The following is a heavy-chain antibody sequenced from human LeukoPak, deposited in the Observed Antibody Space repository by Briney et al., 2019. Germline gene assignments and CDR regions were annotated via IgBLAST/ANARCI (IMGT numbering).Heavy chain of an antibody. D-gene: IGHD4-17*01. Sequence: GGSLRLSCATSGFTFDKYGIHWVRQAPGKGLEWVAVIWHDGSRTHYADSLKGRFTISRDNSKDTAFLQMNSLRAEDTAVYYCAKGLRVNGDYSPFDYRGQGTLVTVSS. J-gene: IGHJ4*02. CDR3: AKGLRVNGDYSPFDY. CDR1: GFTFDKYG. CDR2: IWHDGSRT. V-gene: IGHV3-33*03.